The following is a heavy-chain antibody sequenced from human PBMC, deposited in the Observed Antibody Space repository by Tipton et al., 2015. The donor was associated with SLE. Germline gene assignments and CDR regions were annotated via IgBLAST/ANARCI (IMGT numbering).Heavy chain of an antibody. J-gene: IGHJ3*02. V-gene: IGHV3-30-3*01. CDR1: GFTFSSYA. CDR3: ASSITGTTRDAFDI. D-gene: IGHD1-7*01. Sequence: SLRLSCAASGFTFSSYAMHWVRQAPGKGLEWVAVISYDGSNKYYADSVKGRFTISRDNSKNTLYLQMNSLRAEDTAVYYCASSITGTTRDAFDIWGQGTMVTVSS. CDR2: ISYDGSNK.